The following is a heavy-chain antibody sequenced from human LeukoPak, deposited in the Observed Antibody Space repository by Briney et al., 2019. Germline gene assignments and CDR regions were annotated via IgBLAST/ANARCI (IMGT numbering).Heavy chain of an antibody. CDR2: INHSGST. Sequence: SETLSLTCAVYGGSFSGYYWSWIRQPPGKGLEWIGEINHSGSTNYNPSLKSRVTISVDTSKNQFSLKLSSVTAADTAVYYCARDVRPSIAARPLYYYYMDVWGKGTTVTVSS. D-gene: IGHD6-6*01. V-gene: IGHV4-34*01. J-gene: IGHJ6*03. CDR3: ARDVRPSIAARPLYYYYMDV. CDR1: GGSFSGYY.